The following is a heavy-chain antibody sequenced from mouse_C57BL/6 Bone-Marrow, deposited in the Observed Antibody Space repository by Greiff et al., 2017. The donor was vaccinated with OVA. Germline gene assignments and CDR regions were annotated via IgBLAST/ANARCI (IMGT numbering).Heavy chain of an antibody. CDR1: GFSINSDCY. J-gene: IGHJ4*01. V-gene: IGHV3-3*01. CDR2: TFYSGIT. CDR3: ARGELYYYAMDY. Sequence: EVKLMESGPSLVRPSQTLSLTCTVSGFSINSDCYWIWIRQFPRNILEYIGYTFYSGITYYNPSRESRTYITRDTSKNQIALKLSSVTTDDTATYYCARGELYYYAMDYWGQGTSVTVSS.